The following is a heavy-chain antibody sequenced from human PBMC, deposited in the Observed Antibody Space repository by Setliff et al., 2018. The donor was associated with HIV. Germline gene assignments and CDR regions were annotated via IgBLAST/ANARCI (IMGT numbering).Heavy chain of an antibody. CDR3: AREAYSYGYVLPATRFGYYFDS. V-gene: IGHV1-69*06. Sequence: SVKVSCKASGGTFSSYAISWVRQAPGQGLEWMGGIIPIFDTGDYAQKFQGRVTISADRSTSTAYMELSSLRSEDTALYYCAREAYSYGYVLPATRFGYYFDSWGQGTLVTVSS. D-gene: IGHD5-18*01. CDR2: IIPIFDTG. J-gene: IGHJ4*02. CDR1: GGTFSSYA.